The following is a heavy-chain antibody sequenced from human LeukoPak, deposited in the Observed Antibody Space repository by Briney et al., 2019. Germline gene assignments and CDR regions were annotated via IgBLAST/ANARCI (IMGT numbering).Heavy chain of an antibody. CDR2: IYYSGST. Sequence: PSETLCLTCTVSGGSISSYYWSWIRQPPGKGLEWIGYIYYSGSTNYNPSLKSRVTISVDTSKNQFSLKLSSVTAADTAVYYCARLRDYGDPLFDYWGQGTLVTVSS. D-gene: IGHD4-17*01. V-gene: IGHV4-59*08. CDR1: GGSISSYY. J-gene: IGHJ4*02. CDR3: ARLRDYGDPLFDY.